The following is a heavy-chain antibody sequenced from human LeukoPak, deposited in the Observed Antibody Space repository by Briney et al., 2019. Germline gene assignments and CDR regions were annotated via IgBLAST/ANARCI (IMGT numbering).Heavy chain of an antibody. D-gene: IGHD3-10*01. CDR2: MNPNSGNT. J-gene: IGHJ3*02. Sequence: ASVKVSCKASGYTFTSYDINWVRQATGQGLEWMGWMNPNSGNTGYAQKFQARVTMTRNTSISTAYMELSSLRSEDKAVYYCARGYPPVLLWFGEFSGTDAFDIWGQGTMVTVSS. CDR1: GYTFTSYD. CDR3: ARGYPPVLLWFGEFSGTDAFDI. V-gene: IGHV1-8*01.